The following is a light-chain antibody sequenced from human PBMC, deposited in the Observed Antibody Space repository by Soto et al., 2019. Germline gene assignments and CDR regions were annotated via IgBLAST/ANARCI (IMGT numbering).Light chain of an antibody. CDR2: WPP. CDR1: QSVLYSSNNKNY. V-gene: IGKV4-1*01. Sequence: DIVMTQSPDSLAVSLGERATINCKSSQSVLYSSNNKNYLAWYQQRPGQPPNLLIYWPPTRESGVPDRFSGSGSGTDFPLTISSLQAEDVAIYYCQQYFSFPWTFGQGTKVEIK. J-gene: IGKJ1*01. CDR3: QQYFSFPWT.